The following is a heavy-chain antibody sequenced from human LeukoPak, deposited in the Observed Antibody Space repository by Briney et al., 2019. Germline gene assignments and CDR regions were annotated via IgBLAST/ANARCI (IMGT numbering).Heavy chain of an antibody. CDR1: GFTFSSYG. CDR2: ISYDGSNK. V-gene: IGHV3-30*18. CDR3: AKDVSALSHYYGMVV. Sequence: PGRSLRLSCAASGFTFSSYGMHWVRQAPGKGLEWVAVISYDGSNKYYADSVKGRFTISSDNSKNTLYLQMNSLRAEDTAVYYCAKDVSALSHYYGMVVWGQGTTVTVSS. D-gene: IGHD2/OR15-2a*01. J-gene: IGHJ6*02.